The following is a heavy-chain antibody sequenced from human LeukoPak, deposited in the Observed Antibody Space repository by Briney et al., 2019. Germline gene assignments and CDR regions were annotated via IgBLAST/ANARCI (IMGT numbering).Heavy chain of an antibody. CDR1: AESFSGYY. J-gene: IGHJ6*03. CDR3: ARESMGIWFGDLLSKFYYYYMDV. D-gene: IGHD3-10*01. Sequence: SETLSLTCAVYAESFSGYYWSWIRQPPGKGLEWISYIYYSGSTNYNPSLKSRVTISVDTSKNQFSLKLSSVTAADTAVYYCARESMGIWFGDLLSKFYYYYMDVWGKGNTVTISS. V-gene: IGHV4-59*12. CDR2: IYYSGST.